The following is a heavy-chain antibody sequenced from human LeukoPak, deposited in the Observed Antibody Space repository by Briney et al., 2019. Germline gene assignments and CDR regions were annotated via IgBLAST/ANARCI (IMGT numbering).Heavy chain of an antibody. Sequence: RSETLSLTCTVSGGSISGYYWSWIRQPPGKGLKWIGYIYYSGSTYYNPSLKSRVTISVDTSKNQFSLKLSSVTAADTAVYYCARHSGIQLGWFDPSGQGTLVTVSS. D-gene: IGHD5-18*01. CDR2: IYYSGST. CDR3: ARHSGIQLGWFDP. J-gene: IGHJ5*02. CDR1: GGSISGYY. V-gene: IGHV4-59*04.